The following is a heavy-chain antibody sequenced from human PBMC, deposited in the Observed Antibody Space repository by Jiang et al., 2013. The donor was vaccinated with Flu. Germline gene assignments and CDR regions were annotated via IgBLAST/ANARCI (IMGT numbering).Heavy chain of an antibody. V-gene: IGHV1-3*01. CDR3: ARDGVRAVRELYTGTP. D-gene: IGHD3-10*01. J-gene: IGHJ5*02. CDR2: INAGNGNT. Sequence: GAEVKKPGASVKVSCKASGYTFTSYAMHWVRQAPGQRLEWMGWINAGNGNTKYSQKFQGRVTITRDTSASTAYMELSSLRSEDTAVYYCARDGVRAVRELYTGTPWGQGTLVTVSS. CDR1: GYTFTSYA.